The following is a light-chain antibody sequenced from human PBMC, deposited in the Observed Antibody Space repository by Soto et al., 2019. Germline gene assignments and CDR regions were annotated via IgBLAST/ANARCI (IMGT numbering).Light chain of an antibody. CDR1: QSVDSSF. CDR2: GAS. CDR3: QQYVSSVT. J-gene: IGKJ1*01. V-gene: IGKV3-20*01. Sequence: EIVLTQSPGSLSLSPGERATLSCMASQSVDSSFFAWYQQKPGHAPRLLIYGASNRATGIPDRFSGSGSGTDFTLTISRLETEDFAVYYCQQYVSSVTFGQGTKV.